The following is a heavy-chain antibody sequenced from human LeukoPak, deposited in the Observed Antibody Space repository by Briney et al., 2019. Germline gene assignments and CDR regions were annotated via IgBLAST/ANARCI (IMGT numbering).Heavy chain of an antibody. CDR2: IYHSGST. J-gene: IGHJ3*02. D-gene: IGHD5-24*01. Sequence: SQTLSLTCTVSGGSISSGGYYWSWIRQPPGKGLEWVGYIYHSGSTYYNPSLKSRVTISVDTSKNQFSLKLSSVTAADTAVYYCARGDLAAGWLQRAAHAFDIWGQGTMVTVSS. CDR1: GGSISSGGYY. CDR3: ARGDLAAGWLQRAAHAFDI. V-gene: IGHV4-30-2*01.